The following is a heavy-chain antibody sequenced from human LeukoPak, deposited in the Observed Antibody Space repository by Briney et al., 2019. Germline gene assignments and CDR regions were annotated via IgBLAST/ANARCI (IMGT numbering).Heavy chain of an antibody. V-gene: IGHV3-21*01. Sequence: GGSLRLSCAASGFNFRSYWMSWVRQAPGKGLEWVSSISSSSSYIYYADSVKGRFTISRDNAKNSLYLQMNSLRAEDTAVYYCARNHGSGWYYFDYWGQGTLVTVSS. D-gene: IGHD6-19*01. J-gene: IGHJ4*02. CDR2: ISSSSSYI. CDR3: ARNHGSGWYYFDY. CDR1: GFNFRSYW.